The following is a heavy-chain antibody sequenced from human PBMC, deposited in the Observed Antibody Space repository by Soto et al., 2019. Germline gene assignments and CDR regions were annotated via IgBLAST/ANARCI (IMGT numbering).Heavy chain of an antibody. V-gene: IGHV4-30-2*01. CDR1: GGSISSGGYS. J-gene: IGHJ5*02. CDR3: ARGNSGYDGDRFDP. CDR2: IYHSGST. D-gene: IGHD5-12*01. Sequence: SETLSLTCAVSGGSISSGGYSWSWIRQPPGKGLEWIGYIYHSGSTYYNPSLKSRVTISVDRSKNQFSLKLSSVTAADTAVYYCARGNSGYDGDRFDPWGQGTLVTVSS.